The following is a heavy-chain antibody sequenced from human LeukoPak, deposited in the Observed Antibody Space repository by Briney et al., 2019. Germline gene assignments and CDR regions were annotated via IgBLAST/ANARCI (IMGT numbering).Heavy chain of an antibody. CDR2: IYPGDSDT. J-gene: IGHJ4*02. CDR1: GYSFTGYW. Sequence: GESLKISCKGSGYSFTGYWIGWVRQMPGKGLEWMGIIYPGDSDTRYSPSFQGQVTISADKSISTAYLQWSSLKASDTAMYYCARPMVSASSAYGYYFDYWGQGTLVTVSS. D-gene: IGHD3-22*01. V-gene: IGHV5-51*01. CDR3: ARPMVSASSAYGYYFDY.